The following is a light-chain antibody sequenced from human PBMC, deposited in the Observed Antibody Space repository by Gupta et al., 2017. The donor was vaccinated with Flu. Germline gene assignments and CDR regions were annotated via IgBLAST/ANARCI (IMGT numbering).Light chain of an antibody. J-gene: IGLJ1*01. Sequence: SSVLTQPPSVSVAPGQTARITCGGNEIGSKSVHWYQQKPGQAPMLVVYNDSDRPSGIPERISGSNAGNTATVTINRVEAGDEADYCCQVWDSSSDQYVFGTGTRVTVL. V-gene: IGLV3-21*02. CDR3: QVWDSSSDQYV. CDR2: NDS. CDR1: EIGSKS.